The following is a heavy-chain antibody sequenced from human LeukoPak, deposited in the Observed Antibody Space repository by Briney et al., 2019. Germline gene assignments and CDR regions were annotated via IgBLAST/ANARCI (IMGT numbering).Heavy chain of an antibody. D-gene: IGHD6-19*01. Sequence: SETLSLTGAVYGGSFSGYYWSWIRQPPGKGLEWIGYIYYSGSTNYNPSLKSRVTISVDTSKNQFSLKLSSVTAADTAVYYCARDGVAGTWDYWGQGTLVTVSS. CDR2: IYYSGST. V-gene: IGHV4-59*01. J-gene: IGHJ4*02. CDR1: GGSFSGYY. CDR3: ARDGVAGTWDY.